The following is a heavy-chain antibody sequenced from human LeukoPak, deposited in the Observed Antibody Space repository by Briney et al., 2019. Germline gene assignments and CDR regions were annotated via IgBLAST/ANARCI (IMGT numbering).Heavy chain of an antibody. V-gene: IGHV4-61*05. CDR2: IYYSGST. CDR3: ARHLSGYYSISNWFDP. Sequence: SETLSLTCTVSGGSISSSSYYWSWIRQPPGKGLEWIGYIYYSGSTNYNPSLKSRVTISVYTSKNQFSLKLSSVTAADTAVYYCARHLSGYYSISNWFDPWGQGTLVTVSS. J-gene: IGHJ5*02. D-gene: IGHD3-22*01. CDR1: GGSISSSSYY.